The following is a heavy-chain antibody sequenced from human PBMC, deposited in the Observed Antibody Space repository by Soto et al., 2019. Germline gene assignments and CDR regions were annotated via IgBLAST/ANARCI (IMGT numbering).Heavy chain of an antibody. V-gene: IGHV4-59*01. D-gene: IGHD5-18*01. CDR3: ARGWRGYIYGYDY. CDR2: IHYSGST. CDR1: GGSINNYY. Sequence: QVQLQESGPGLVKPSETLSLTCTVSGGSINNYYWSWIRQPPGKALECIGYIHYSGSTKYNPSLKSRVTISLDKSKNQFSLNLSSVTAADTAVYYCARGWRGYIYGYDYWGQGTLVTVSS. J-gene: IGHJ4*02.